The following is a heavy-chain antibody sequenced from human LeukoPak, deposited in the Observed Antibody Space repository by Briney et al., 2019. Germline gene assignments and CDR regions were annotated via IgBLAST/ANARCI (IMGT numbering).Heavy chain of an antibody. CDR3: AKEAVTLWFGESPFDY. D-gene: IGHD3-10*01. J-gene: IGHJ4*02. V-gene: IGHV3-23*01. CDR2: ISDSGGST. CDR1: GFTFSSYA. Sequence: PGGSLRLSCAASGFTFSSYAMSWVRQAPGKGLEWVSAISDSGGSTYYADSVKGRFTISRDNSKNTPYLQMNSLRAEDTAVYYCAKEAVTLWFGESPFDYWGQGTLVTVSS.